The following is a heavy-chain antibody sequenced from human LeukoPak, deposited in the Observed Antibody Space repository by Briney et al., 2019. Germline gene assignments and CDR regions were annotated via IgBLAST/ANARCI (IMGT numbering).Heavy chain of an antibody. CDR1: GGSINNYY. CDR3: ARGRYCSADICSGGHAFDI. D-gene: IGHD2-15*01. J-gene: IGHJ3*02. V-gene: IGHV4-4*07. Sequence: SETLSLTCTVSGGSINNYYWSWIRQPAGKGLEWIGRIYTRGSTNYNPSLKSRVTMSVDTSKNQFSLKLSSVTAADTAVYYCARGRYCSADICSGGHAFDIWGQGTLVSVSS. CDR2: IYTRGST.